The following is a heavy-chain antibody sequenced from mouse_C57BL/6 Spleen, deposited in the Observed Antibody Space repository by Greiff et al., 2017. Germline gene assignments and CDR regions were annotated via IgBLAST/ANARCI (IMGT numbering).Heavy chain of an antibody. CDR3: ARGIYDAPFAY. V-gene: IGHV5-12*01. D-gene: IGHD2-3*01. Sequence: EVMLVESGGGLVQPGGSLKLSCAASGFTFSDYYMYWVRQTPEKRLEWVAYISNGGGSTYYPDTVKGRFTISTDNAKNTLYLQMSRLKSEDAAMYYCARGIYDAPFAYWGQGTLVTVSA. CDR1: GFTFSDYY. J-gene: IGHJ3*01. CDR2: ISNGGGST.